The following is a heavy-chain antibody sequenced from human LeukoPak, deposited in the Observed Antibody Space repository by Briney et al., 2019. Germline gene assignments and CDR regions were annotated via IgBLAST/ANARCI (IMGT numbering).Heavy chain of an antibody. CDR3: AKARGLYGDYDY. J-gene: IGHJ4*02. Sequence: GGSLRLSCAASGFTFSSYAMSWVRQAPGKGLEWVSAISGSGGSTYYADSVKGRFTISRDNAKNSLYLQMNSLRAEDTAVYYCAKARGLYGDYDYWGQGTLVTVSS. CDR2: ISGSGGST. V-gene: IGHV3-23*01. D-gene: IGHD4-17*01. CDR1: GFTFSSYA.